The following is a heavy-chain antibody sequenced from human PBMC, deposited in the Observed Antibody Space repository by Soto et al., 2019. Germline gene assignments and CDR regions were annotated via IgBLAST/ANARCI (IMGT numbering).Heavy chain of an antibody. CDR3: ARGYSSSWQEGYYYGMDV. Sequence: ASVKVSCKDCGYALTGYYMHWVRQAPGQGLEWMGWVNPNSGGTNYAQKFQGWVTMTRDTSISTAYMELSRLRSDDTAVYYCARGYSSSWQEGYYYGMDVWGQGTTVTVSS. D-gene: IGHD6-13*01. CDR1: GYALTGYY. J-gene: IGHJ6*02. V-gene: IGHV1-2*04. CDR2: VNPNSGGT.